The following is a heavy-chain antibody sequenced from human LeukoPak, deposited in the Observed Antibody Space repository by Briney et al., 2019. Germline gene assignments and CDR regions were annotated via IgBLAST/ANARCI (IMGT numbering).Heavy chain of an antibody. CDR2: INHSGST. D-gene: IGHD3-10*01. CDR3: ASYYGSGSYYRTENYYFDY. CDR1: GGSFSGYY. V-gene: IGHV4-34*01. Sequence: SETLSLTCAVYGGSFSGYYWSWIRQPPGKGLEWIGEINHSGSTNYNPSLKSRVTISVDTSKNQFSLKLSSVTAADTAVYYCASYYGSGSYYRTENYYFDYWGQGTLVTVSS. J-gene: IGHJ4*02.